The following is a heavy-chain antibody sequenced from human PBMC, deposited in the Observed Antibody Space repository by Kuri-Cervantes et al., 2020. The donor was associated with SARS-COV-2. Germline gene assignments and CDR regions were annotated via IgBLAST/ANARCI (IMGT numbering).Heavy chain of an antibody. Sequence: ASVKVSCKASGYTFTSYGISWVRQAPGQGLEWMGWISAYNGNTNYAQKFQGRVTMTRNTSISTAYMELSSLRSEDTAVYYCARGPTVAASSSVFDPWGQGTLVTVSS. CDR2: ISAYNGNT. V-gene: IGHV1-18*01. D-gene: IGHD6-6*01. CDR1: GYTFTSYG. CDR3: ARGPTVAASSSVFDP. J-gene: IGHJ5*02.